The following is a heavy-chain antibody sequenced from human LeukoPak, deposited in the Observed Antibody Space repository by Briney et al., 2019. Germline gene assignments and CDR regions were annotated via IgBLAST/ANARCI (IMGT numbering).Heavy chain of an antibody. CDR3: ARGPPSYDYVWGSYRRREINH. J-gene: IGHJ5*02. CDR2: IILSVST. CDR1: GVSFSGYC. Sequence: PSENLSFTAAGYGVSFSGYCWGWIRQPPGNGLEWSGVIILSVSTNYNPSLKSRVTISVDTSKSQFSLKLSSVTAADTAVYYCARGPPSYDYVWGSYRRREINHWGQGTLVTVSS. V-gene: IGHV4-34*01. D-gene: IGHD3-16*02.